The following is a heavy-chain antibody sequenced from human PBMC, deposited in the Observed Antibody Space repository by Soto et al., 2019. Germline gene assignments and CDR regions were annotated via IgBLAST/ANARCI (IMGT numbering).Heavy chain of an antibody. CDR3: ARVFGSSSRYWFDP. CDR2: VHYSGST. V-gene: IGHV4-59*01. D-gene: IGHD6-13*01. CDR1: DDSISSFY. J-gene: IGHJ5*02. Sequence: PSETLSLTCTVSDDSISSFYWSWIRQPPGKGLEWIGYVHYSGSTNYNPSLKSRVTISIDTSKNQFSLKLSSVTAADTAVYYCARVFGSSSRYWFDPWGQGTLVTVSS.